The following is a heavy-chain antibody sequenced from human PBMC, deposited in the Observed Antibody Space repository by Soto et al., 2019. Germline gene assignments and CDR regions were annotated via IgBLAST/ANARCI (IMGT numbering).Heavy chain of an antibody. D-gene: IGHD3-22*01. J-gene: IGHJ4*02. CDR3: ARSIVVVTSFDY. V-gene: IGHV1-3*01. CDR2: INAGNGNT. Sequence: QVQLVQSGAEVKKPGASVKVSCKASGYTFTSYVMHWVRQAPGQRLEWMGWINAGNGNTKYSQKFQGRVSITRDPSASTAYMELSSLRSEDTAVYYCARSIVVVTSFDYWGQGTLVTVSS. CDR1: GYTFTSYV.